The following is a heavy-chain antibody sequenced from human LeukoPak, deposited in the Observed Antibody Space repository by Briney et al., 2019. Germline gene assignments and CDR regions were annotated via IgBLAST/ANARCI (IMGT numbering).Heavy chain of an antibody. CDR2: IYYSGSS. J-gene: IGHJ3*02. Sequence: PSETLSLTCAVSGGSISTTNWWTWVRQPPGKGLEWIGYIYYSGSSNYNPSLKSRVTISVDTSKNQFSLKLSSVTAADTAVYYCAREGYCTNGVCYRDIDIWGQGTMVTVSS. D-gene: IGHD2-8*01. CDR3: AREGYCTNGVCYRDIDI. V-gene: IGHV4-59*01. CDR1: GGSISTTNW.